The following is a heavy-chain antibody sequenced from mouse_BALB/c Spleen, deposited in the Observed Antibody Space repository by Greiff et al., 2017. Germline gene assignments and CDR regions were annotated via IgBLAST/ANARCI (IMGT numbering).Heavy chain of an antibody. CDR1: GYSFTSYW. J-gene: IGHJ4*01. V-gene: IGHV1-5*01. D-gene: IGHD2-4*01. CDR3: TRGSTMIPYAMDY. Sequence: VQLKQSGTVLARPGASVKMSCKASGYSFTSYWMHWVKQRPGQGLEWIGAIYPGNSDTSYNQKFKGKAKLTAVTSASTAYMELSSLTNEDSAVYYCTRGSTMIPYAMDYWGQGTSVTVSS. CDR2: IYPGNSDT.